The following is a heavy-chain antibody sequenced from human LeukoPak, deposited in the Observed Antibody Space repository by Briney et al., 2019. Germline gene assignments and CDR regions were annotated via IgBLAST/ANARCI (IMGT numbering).Heavy chain of an antibody. V-gene: IGHV3-74*01. CDR2: INIDGRST. D-gene: IGHD3-10*01. CDR3: ATEVPGSYYFDY. CDR1: GFTFSSYW. Sequence: GGSLRLSCAASGFTFSSYWMHWVRQAPGNGLVWVSRINIDGRSTTYADSVKGRFTISRDNAKNTLYLQMNSLRAEDTAVYYCATEVPGSYYFDYWGQGTLATVST. J-gene: IGHJ4*02.